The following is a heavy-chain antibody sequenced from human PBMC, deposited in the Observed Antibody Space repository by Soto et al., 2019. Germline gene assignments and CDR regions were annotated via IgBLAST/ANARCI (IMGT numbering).Heavy chain of an antibody. Sequence: GESRKISCKGSGYSFSNYWIAWVRQMPGKGLEWMGMFFPGDSDTKKSPALQGQITMSGDKSNSSAYLQWRILKASDTAMYDCAAGSETGLDAFEIWGQGTMVPV. J-gene: IGHJ3*02. CDR2: FFPGDSDT. CDR3: AAGSETGLDAFEI. D-gene: IGHD7-27*01. V-gene: IGHV5-51*01. CDR1: GYSFSNYW.